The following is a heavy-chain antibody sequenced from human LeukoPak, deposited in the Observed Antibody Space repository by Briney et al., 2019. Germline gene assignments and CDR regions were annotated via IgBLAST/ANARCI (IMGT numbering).Heavy chain of an antibody. D-gene: IGHD2-21*01. V-gene: IGHV3-30*18. Sequence: GGSLRLSCAASGFTFSSYGMHWVRQAPGKGLEWVAVISYDGSNKYYADSVKGRFTISRDNSKNTLYLQMNSLRAEDTAVYYCAKAAYCGGDCWPWYFDLWGRGTLVTVSS. CDR1: GFTFSSYG. J-gene: IGHJ2*01. CDR3: AKAAYCGGDCWPWYFDL. CDR2: ISYDGSNK.